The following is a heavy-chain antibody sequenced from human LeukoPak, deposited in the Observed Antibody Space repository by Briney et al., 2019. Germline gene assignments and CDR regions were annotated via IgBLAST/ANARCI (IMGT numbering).Heavy chain of an antibody. CDR3: AALGYCSSTSCSHVDY. CDR2: IYHSGST. D-gene: IGHD2-2*01. V-gene: IGHV4-38-2*02. J-gene: IGHJ4*02. Sequence: PSETLSLTCTVSGYSISSGYYWGWIRQPPGKGLEWIGSIYHSGSTYYNPSLKSRVTISVDTSKNQFSLKLSSVTAADTAVYYCAALGYCSSTSCSHVDYWGQGTLVTVSS. CDR1: GYSISSGYY.